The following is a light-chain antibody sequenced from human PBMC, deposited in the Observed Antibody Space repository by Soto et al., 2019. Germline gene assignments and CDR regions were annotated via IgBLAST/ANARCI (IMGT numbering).Light chain of an antibody. Sequence: DIQMTQSPSTLSASVGDGVTITCRASQNISVWLAWYQQRPGKAPKFLIYDASSLETGVPSRFIGSGSGTEFTLTSRSLQPDDFATYYCQQYDSSSPTFGQGTKLEIK. V-gene: IGKV1-5*01. CDR1: QNISVW. CDR3: QQYDSSSPT. J-gene: IGKJ2*01. CDR2: DAS.